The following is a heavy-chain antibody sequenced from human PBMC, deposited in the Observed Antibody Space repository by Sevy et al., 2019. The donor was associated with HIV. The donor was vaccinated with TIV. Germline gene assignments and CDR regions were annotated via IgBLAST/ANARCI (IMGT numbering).Heavy chain of an antibody. CDR2: ISGGGVNT. CDR3: AKDGGGWYSSGWYYFDI. V-gene: IGHV3-23*01. CDR1: GFTFSSYW. Sequence: GGSLRLSCAASGFTFSSYWMSWVRQAPGKGLEWVSSISGGGVNTYYADSVKGRLTISRDNTKNTLYLRVNSLRAEDTAVYFCAKDGGGWYSSGWYYFDIWGQGTLVTVSS. D-gene: IGHD6-19*01. J-gene: IGHJ1*01.